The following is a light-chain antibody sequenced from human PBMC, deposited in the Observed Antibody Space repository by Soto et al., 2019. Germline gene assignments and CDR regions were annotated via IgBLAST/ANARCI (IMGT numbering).Light chain of an antibody. V-gene: IGKV1-12*01. J-gene: IGKJ4*01. CDR2: TTS. Sequence: DIQMTQSPSSVSSSVGDRVTLTCRASQGIHSWLAWYQQKPGQAPKLLIYTTSSLPSGVPSRFSGSGSGTDFPLTISSLQPEDFATYYCQQANSSPLTFGEGTKVEIK. CDR3: QQANSSPLT. CDR1: QGIHSW.